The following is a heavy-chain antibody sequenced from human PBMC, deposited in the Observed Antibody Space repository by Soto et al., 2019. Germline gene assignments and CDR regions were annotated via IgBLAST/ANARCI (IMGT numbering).Heavy chain of an antibody. CDR3: ARDQIAAAGYYYYYYMDV. J-gene: IGHJ6*03. D-gene: IGHD6-13*01. V-gene: IGHV3-48*01. CDR1: GFTFSSYS. CDR2: ISSSSSTI. Sequence: PGGSLRLSCAASGFTFSSYSMNWVRQAPGKGLEWVSYISSSSSTIYYADSVKGRFTISRDNAKNALYLQMNSLRAEDTAVYYCARDQIAAAGYYYYYYMDVWGKGTTVTVSS.